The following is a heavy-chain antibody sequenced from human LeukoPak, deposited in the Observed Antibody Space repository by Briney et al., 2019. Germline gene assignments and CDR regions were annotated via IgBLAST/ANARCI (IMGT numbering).Heavy chain of an antibody. V-gene: IGHV1-69*13. CDR2: IIPIFGTA. J-gene: IGHJ4*02. CDR1: GGTFSSYA. CDR3: ARGPVGPTIPFDY. Sequence: SVKVSCKASGGTFSSYAISWVRQAPGQGLEWMGGIIPIFGTANYAQTFQGRVTITADESTSTAYMELSSLRSEDTAVYYCARGPVGPTIPFDYWGQGTLVTVSS. D-gene: IGHD1-26*01.